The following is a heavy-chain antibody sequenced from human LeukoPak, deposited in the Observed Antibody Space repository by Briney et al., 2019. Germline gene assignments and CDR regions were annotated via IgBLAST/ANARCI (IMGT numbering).Heavy chain of an antibody. J-gene: IGHJ4*02. CDR1: GYTLTDYY. Sequence: ASVTVSCKTSGYTLTDYYMHWVRQAPGQGLEWMGRINPNSGGTNYAQKFQGRVTMTRDTSISTVYMELSRLRSDDTAVYYCARVGYYESSGYYEYWGQGTLVTVSS. V-gene: IGHV1-2*06. CDR3: ARVGYYESSGYYEY. D-gene: IGHD3-22*01. CDR2: INPNSGGT.